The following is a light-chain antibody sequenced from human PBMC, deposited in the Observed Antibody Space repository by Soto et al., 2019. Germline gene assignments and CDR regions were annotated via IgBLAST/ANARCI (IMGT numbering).Light chain of an antibody. J-gene: IGLJ1*01. CDR1: SSDVGGYNY. CDR3: LSYDKSLSGYV. V-gene: IGLV2-14*01. CDR2: EVS. Sequence: QSALTQPASVSGSPGQSITISCTGTSSDVGGYNYVSWYQQHPGKAPKLMIYEVSNRPSGVSNRFSGSRSGNTASLTISGLQAEDEADYYCLSYDKSLSGYVFGAGTKVTVL.